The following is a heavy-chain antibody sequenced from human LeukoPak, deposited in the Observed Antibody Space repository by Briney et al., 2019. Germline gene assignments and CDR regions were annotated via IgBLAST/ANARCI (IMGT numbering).Heavy chain of an antibody. CDR1: GFTFSSYG. CDR2: ISYDGSNK. D-gene: IGHD2-15*01. Sequence: GGSLRLSCAASGFTFSSYGMHWVRQAPGKGLEWVAVISYDGSNKYYADSVKGRFTISRDNSKNTLYLQMNSLRAEDTAVYYCAKQTVYCSGGSCHVFDIWGQGTMVTVSS. V-gene: IGHV3-30*18. J-gene: IGHJ3*02. CDR3: AKQTVYCSGGSCHVFDI.